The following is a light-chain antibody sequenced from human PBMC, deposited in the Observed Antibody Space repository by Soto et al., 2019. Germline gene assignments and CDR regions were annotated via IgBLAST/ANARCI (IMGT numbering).Light chain of an antibody. CDR2: GAS. CDR1: QSVSSN. V-gene: IGKV3-15*01. J-gene: IGKJ1*01. Sequence: EIVMTQSPATLSVSPGDRATLSCRASQSVSSNLAWYQQKPGQAPRLLIYGASTSATGIPARFSGSGSGTEFTLTISSLQSEDFAIYFCQQYNNWPPDRTFGQGTKVEIK. CDR3: QQYNNWPPDRT.